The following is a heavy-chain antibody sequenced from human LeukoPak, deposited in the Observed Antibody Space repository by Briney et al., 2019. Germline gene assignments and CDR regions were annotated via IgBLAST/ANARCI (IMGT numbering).Heavy chain of an antibody. D-gene: IGHD5-18*01. CDR1: GGIFSRFT. CDR3: ARDVDTRGHYARFDP. V-gene: IGHV1-69*13. Sequence: ASVKVSCKASGGIFSRFTISWVRQAPGQGFEWMGGITPIFGTANFAQKFQGRVSITADESTSTAFMELSSLRAEDTALYYCARDVDTRGHYARFDPWGQGTLVTVSS. CDR2: ITPIFGTA. J-gene: IGHJ5*02.